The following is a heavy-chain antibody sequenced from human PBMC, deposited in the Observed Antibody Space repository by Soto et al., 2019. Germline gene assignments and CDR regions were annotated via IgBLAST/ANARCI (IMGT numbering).Heavy chain of an antibody. CDR3: ATSTMTSNWFDP. CDR2: FYYFGST. D-gene: IGHD3-3*01. V-gene: IGHV4-39*01. Sequence: QLQLQESGPGLVKPSQTLSLTCSVSGDSISSRVYYWGWIRQPPGKGLEWIGNFYYFGSTYYNPALKSRVTISVDTSNTQLPRRLRSVTAADTAVYYCATSTMTSNWFDPWGQGTLVTVSS. CDR1: GDSISSRVYY. J-gene: IGHJ5*02.